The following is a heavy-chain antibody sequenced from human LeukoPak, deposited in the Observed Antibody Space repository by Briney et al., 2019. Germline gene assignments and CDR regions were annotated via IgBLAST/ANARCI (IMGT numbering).Heavy chain of an antibody. D-gene: IGHD3-3*01. CDR2: INPNSGGT. V-gene: IGHV1-2*04. CDR1: GYTFTGYY. J-gene: IGHJ4*02. CDR3: ARGFFPAYYFDY. Sequence: GASVKVSCKASGYTFTGYYMHWARQAPGQGLEWMGWINPNSGGTNYAQKFQGWVTMTRDTSISTAYMELSRLRSDDTAVYYCARGFFPAYYFDYWGQGTLVTVSS.